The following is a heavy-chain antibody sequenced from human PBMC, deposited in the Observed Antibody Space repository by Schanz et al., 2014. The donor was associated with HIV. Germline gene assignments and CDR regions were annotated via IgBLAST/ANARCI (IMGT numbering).Heavy chain of an antibody. Sequence: QVQLEQSGAEVKKPGASVMVSCEASGYTFSGYDINWVRQATGQGLEWMGWMNPNSGNTGYAQKFQGRVTMTRNTSISTAYMELSSLRSEDTAVYYCAREVDIVVVPAAIVGWFDPWGQGTLVTVSS. D-gene: IGHD2-2*03. J-gene: IGHJ5*02. CDR2: MNPNSGNT. V-gene: IGHV1-8*02. CDR3: AREVDIVVVPAAIVGWFDP. CDR1: GYTFSGYD.